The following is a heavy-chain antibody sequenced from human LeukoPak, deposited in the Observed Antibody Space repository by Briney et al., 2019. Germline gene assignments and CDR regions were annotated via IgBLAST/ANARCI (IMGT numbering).Heavy chain of an antibody. V-gene: IGHV4-59*11. CDR3: ARLVAYCSSTSCSDY. Sequence: SSETLSLTCTVSGGSISSHYWSWVRQPPGKGLEWIGYIYDSGSTNYNPSLTSRVTISVDTSKNPFSLKLSSVTAADTAVYYCARLVAYCSSTSCSDYWGQGTLVTVSS. CDR2: IYDSGST. J-gene: IGHJ4*02. CDR1: GGSISSHY. D-gene: IGHD2-2*01.